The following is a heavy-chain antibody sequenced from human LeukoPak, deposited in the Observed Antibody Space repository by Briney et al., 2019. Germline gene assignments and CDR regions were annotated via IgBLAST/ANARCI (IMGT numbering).Heavy chain of an antibody. CDR2: INHSGST. CDR3: ARDKTGRDTAMVTLYYYYMDV. V-gene: IGHV4-34*01. J-gene: IGHJ6*03. Sequence: SETLSLTCAVYGGSFSGYYWSWIRQPPGKGLEWIGEINHSGSTNYNPSLKSRVTISVDTSKNQFSLKLSSVTAADTAVYYCARDKTGRDTAMVTLYYYYMDVWGKGTTVTISS. CDR1: GGSFSGYY. D-gene: IGHD5-18*01.